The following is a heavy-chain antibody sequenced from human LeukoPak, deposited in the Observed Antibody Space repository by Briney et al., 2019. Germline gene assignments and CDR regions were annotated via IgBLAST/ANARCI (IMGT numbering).Heavy chain of an antibody. CDR2: INAGNGNT. V-gene: IGHV1-3*01. CDR1: GYTFTSYA. Sequence: ASVKVSCKASGYTFTSYAMHWVRQAPGQRLEWMGWINAGNGNTKDSQKFQGRVTITRDTSASTAYMELSSLRSEDTAVYYCASDYGDYVHDAFDIWGQGTMVTVSS. D-gene: IGHD4-17*01. CDR3: ASDYGDYVHDAFDI. J-gene: IGHJ3*02.